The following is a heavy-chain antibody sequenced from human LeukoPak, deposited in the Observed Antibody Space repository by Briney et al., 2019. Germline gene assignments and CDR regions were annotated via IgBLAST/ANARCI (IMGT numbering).Heavy chain of an antibody. CDR2: IKQDGSEK. Sequence: GGSLRLSCAAPGFTFSSYWMSWVRQAPGKGLEWVANIKQDGSEKYYVDSVKGRFTISRDNAKNSLYLQMNSLRAEDTAVYYCARDRITIFGVVDAFDIWGQGTMVTVSS. CDR3: ARDRITIFGVVDAFDI. D-gene: IGHD3-3*01. CDR1: GFTFSSYW. J-gene: IGHJ3*02. V-gene: IGHV3-7*01.